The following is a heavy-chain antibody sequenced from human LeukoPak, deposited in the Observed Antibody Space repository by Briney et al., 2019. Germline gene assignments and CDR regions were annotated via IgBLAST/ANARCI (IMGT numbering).Heavy chain of an antibody. CDR3: ARRLIAEAGRGYFDY. J-gene: IGHJ4*02. Sequence: SEALSLTCAVYGGSFSGYYWSWIRQPPGKGLEWIGEINHSGSTNYNPSLKSRVTISVDTSKNQFSLKLSSVTAADTAVYYCARRLIAEAGRGYFDYGGKGTLVTVSS. CDR2: INHSGST. V-gene: IGHV4-34*01. CDR1: GGSFSGYY. D-gene: IGHD6-13*01.